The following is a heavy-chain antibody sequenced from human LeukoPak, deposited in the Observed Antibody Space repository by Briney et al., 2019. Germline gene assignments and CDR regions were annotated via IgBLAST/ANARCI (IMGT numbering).Heavy chain of an antibody. Sequence: GGSLRLSCAASGFTFSSYWMHWVRQAPGKGLVWVSRINSDGSSTSYADSVQGRFTISRHNAKNTLYLQMNSLRADDTAVYYCARGGYYSKDWFDPWGQGTLVTVSS. CDR2: INSDGSST. V-gene: IGHV3-74*01. CDR1: GFTFSSYW. D-gene: IGHD3-22*01. J-gene: IGHJ5*02. CDR3: ARGGYYSKDWFDP.